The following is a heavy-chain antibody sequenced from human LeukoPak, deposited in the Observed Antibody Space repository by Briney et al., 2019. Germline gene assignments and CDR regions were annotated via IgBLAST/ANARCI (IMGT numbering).Heavy chain of an antibody. Sequence: VSVKVSCKTSGYTFNIFYMHWVRQAPGQGFEWMGIINPIGGSTSYAQKLQGRVTMTRDTSTSTVYMELSSLRSEDTAIYYCAREGYYDSSGDHYYGMDVWGQGTTVTVSS. CDR3: AREGYYDSSGDHYYGMDV. D-gene: IGHD3-22*01. CDR2: INPIGGST. CDR1: GYTFNIFY. V-gene: IGHV1-46*02. J-gene: IGHJ6*02.